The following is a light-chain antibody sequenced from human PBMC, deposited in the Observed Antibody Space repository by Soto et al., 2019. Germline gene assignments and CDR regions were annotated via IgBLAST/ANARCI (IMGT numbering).Light chain of an antibody. CDR1: SSDVGSYNG. J-gene: IGLJ3*02. V-gene: IGLV2-18*01. Sequence: QSVLTQPPSVSGSPGQSVTISCTGTSSDVGSYNGVSWYQQPPGTAPKLMIYEVSNRPSGVPDRFSGSKSGNTASLTISGLQAEDEADYYCSLYSGSSNLVFGGGTKLTVL. CDR2: EVS. CDR3: SLYSGSSNLV.